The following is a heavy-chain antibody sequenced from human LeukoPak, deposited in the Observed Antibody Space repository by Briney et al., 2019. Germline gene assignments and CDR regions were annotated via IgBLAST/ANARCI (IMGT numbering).Heavy chain of an antibody. CDR3: ARGSENIVVVVAASQYYFDY. J-gene: IGHJ4*02. CDR2: INHSGST. CDR1: GGSFSGYY. D-gene: IGHD2-15*01. Sequence: TSETLSLTCAVYGGSFSGYYWSWIRQPPGKGLEWIGEINHSGSTNYNPSLKSRVTISVDTSKNQFSLKLSSVTAADTAVYYCARGSENIVVVVAASQYYFDYWGQGTLVTVSS. V-gene: IGHV4-34*01.